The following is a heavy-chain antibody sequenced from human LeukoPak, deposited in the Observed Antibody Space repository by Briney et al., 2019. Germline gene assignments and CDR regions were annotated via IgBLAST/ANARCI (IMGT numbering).Heavy chain of an antibody. D-gene: IGHD6-19*01. CDR1: EFTFRNYW. CDR3: VRNLAVAGTCFDS. J-gene: IGHJ4*02. CDR2: IKQDGSDR. Sequence: GGSLRLSCAASEFTFRNYWMSWVRQAPGTGLEWVANIKQDGSDRNYVTSVRGRFTISRGNAESSLYLQMNSLRVEDTAVYYCVRNLAVAGTCFDSWGQGTLVTVSS. V-gene: IGHV3-7*03.